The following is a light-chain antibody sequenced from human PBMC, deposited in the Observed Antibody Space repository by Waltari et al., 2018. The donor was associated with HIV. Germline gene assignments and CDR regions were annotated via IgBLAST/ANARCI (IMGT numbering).Light chain of an antibody. CDR2: LEGSGSY. CDR1: SGHSSYI. V-gene: IGLV4-60*02. CDR3: ETWDSNSWV. Sequence: QPVLPQSSSASASLGSSVKLTCTLRSGHSSYIIAWHQQQPGKAPRYLMKLEGSGSYNKGSGVPDRFSGSSSGADRYLTISNLQFEDEADYYCETWDSNSWVFGGGTKLTVL. J-gene: IGLJ3*02.